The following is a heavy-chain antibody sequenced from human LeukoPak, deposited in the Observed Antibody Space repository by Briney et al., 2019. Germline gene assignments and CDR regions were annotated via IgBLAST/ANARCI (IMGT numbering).Heavy chain of an antibody. Sequence: GGSLRLSCAASGXTFSNAWMSLVRQAPGKGREWVGRIKSKTDGGTTDYAAPVKGRFTISRDDSKNTLYLQMNSLKTEDTAVYYCTTVGYGDYEGVDYWGQGTLVTVSS. CDR2: IKSKTDGGTT. J-gene: IGHJ4*02. CDR3: TTVGYGDYEGVDY. D-gene: IGHD4-17*01. CDR1: GXTFSNAW. V-gene: IGHV3-15*01.